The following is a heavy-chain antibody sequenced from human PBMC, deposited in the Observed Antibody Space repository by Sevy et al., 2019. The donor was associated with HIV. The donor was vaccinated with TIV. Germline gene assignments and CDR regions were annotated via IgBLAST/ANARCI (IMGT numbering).Heavy chain of an antibody. J-gene: IGHJ4*02. D-gene: IGHD3-22*01. Sequence: SETLSLTCAVYGGSFSGYYWSWIRQPPGKGLEWIGEINHSGSTNYNPSLKSRVTISVDTSKNQFSLKLSSVTAADTAVYYCARGLGPQYYYDSRGYYDWGQGTLVTVSS. CDR3: ARGLGPQYYYDSRGYYD. CDR2: INHSGST. V-gene: IGHV4-34*01. CDR1: GGSFSGYY.